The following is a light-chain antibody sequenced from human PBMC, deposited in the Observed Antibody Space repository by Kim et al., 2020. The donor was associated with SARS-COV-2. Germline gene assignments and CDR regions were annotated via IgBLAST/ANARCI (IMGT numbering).Light chain of an antibody. V-gene: IGLV8-61*01. CDR3: VLYVARGIWM. J-gene: IGLJ3*02. CDR2: GTN. Sequence: QTVVTQEPSVSVSPGGTVTLTCGLSSGSVSTSYYPSWYQQTPGQPPRTLIYGTNTRSSGVPDRFSGSILGNKAALTITGARADDESDYYCVLYVARGIWMFGGGTQLTVL. CDR1: SGSVSTSYY.